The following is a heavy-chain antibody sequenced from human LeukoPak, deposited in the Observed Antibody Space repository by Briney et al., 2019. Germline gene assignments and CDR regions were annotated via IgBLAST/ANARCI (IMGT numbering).Heavy chain of an antibody. J-gene: IGHJ4*02. D-gene: IGHD2-2*01. V-gene: IGHV3-21*06. CDR3: ARSVTCTSTSCPAY. CDR2: ISSGSNYI. CDR1: GFTFSTYS. Sequence: GRSLRLSCAASGFTFSTYSRKLVLQAPRKRLEKVSSISSGSNYIYYADSVKARFTISRQNAKNSPYLQMNSLRAEETAVYYCARSVTCTSTSCPAYWGQGTLVTVPS.